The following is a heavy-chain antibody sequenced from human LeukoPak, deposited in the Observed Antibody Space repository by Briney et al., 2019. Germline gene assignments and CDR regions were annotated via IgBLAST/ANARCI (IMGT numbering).Heavy chain of an antibody. Sequence: ASVKVSCKASGYTFTSYGISWVRQAPGQGLEWMGWISAYSGNTNYAQKLQGRVTMTTDTSTSTAYMELRSLRSDDTAVYYCARAGRGYSYGYSDYWGQGTLVTVSS. CDR3: ARAGRGYSYGYSDY. CDR1: GYTFTSYG. CDR2: ISAYSGNT. V-gene: IGHV1-18*01. D-gene: IGHD5-18*01. J-gene: IGHJ4*02.